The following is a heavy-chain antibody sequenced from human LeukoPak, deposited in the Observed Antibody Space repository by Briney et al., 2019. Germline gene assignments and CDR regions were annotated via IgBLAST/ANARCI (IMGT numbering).Heavy chain of an antibody. Sequence: ASVTVSCKASAYTFTAYYMHWVRQAPGHGLEWLGWVDPNSGGTKYAQKFQGRVTMTRDTSISTAYMELIRLTSDDTAVYYCARGTGTVAAGTWAFDIGGQGTMVTVSS. CDR1: AYTFTAYY. CDR2: VDPNSGGT. V-gene: IGHV1-2*02. D-gene: IGHD6-13*01. CDR3: ARGTGTVAAGTWAFDI. J-gene: IGHJ3*02.